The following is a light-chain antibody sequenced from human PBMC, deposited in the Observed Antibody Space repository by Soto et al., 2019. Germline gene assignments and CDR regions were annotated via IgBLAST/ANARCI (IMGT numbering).Light chain of an antibody. CDR2: DVS. CDR3: SSYTSSSTYV. CDR1: SSDVGSSNG. V-gene: IGLV2-18*02. J-gene: IGLJ1*01. Sequence: ALTQPPSVSGSPGQSVAISCTGTSSDVGSSNGVSWYQQPPGTAPKLMIYDVSNRPSGVPDRFSGSKSGNTASLTISGLQAEDEADYYCSSYTSSSTYVFGTGTKATVL.